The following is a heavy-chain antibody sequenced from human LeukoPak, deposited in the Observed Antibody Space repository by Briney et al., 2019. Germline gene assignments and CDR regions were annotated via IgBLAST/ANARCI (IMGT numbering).Heavy chain of an antibody. Sequence: SVKVSCKASGGTFSSYAISWVRQAPGQGLEWMGGIIPIFGTANNAQTYQGRVRITTDESTSTAYMELSSLRSEDTAVYYCARSSDEAYYYYMDVWGKGTTVTVSS. CDR1: GGTFSSYA. CDR3: ARSSDEAYYYYMDV. D-gene: IGHD2-2*01. V-gene: IGHV1-69*05. CDR2: IIPIFGTA. J-gene: IGHJ6*03.